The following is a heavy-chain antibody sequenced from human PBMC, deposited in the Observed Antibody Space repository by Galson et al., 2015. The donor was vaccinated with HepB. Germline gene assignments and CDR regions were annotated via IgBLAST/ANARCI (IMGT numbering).Heavy chain of an antibody. CDR2: ISWDGGST. CDR1: GFTFDDYT. D-gene: IGHD6-25*01. CDR3: AKGQGRLPPDY. Sequence: SLRLSCAASGFTFDDYTMHWVRQAPGKGLEWVSLISWDGGSTYYADSVKGRFTISRDNSKNSLYLQMDSLRTEDTALYYCAKGQGRLPPDYWGQGTLVTVSS. V-gene: IGHV3-43*01. J-gene: IGHJ4*02.